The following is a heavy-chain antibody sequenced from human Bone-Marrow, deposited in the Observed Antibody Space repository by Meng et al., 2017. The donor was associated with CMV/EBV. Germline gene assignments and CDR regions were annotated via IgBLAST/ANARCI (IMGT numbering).Heavy chain of an antibody. CDR3: ARQSLRDFDWADFDY. J-gene: IGHJ4*02. D-gene: IGHD3-9*01. CDR2: ISSSSATI. Sequence: GGSLRLSCAASGFIFSDYYMSWIRQVPGKGLEWIAYISSSSATIYYADSVKGRFTISRDISKNTLYLQMNSLRAEDTAVYYCARQSLRDFDWADFDYWGQGTLVTVSS. CDR1: GFIFSDYY. V-gene: IGHV3-11*04.